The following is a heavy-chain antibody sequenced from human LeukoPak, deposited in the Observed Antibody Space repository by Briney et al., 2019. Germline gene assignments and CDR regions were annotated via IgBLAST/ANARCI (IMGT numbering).Heavy chain of an antibody. V-gene: IGHV3-23*01. D-gene: IGHD3-3*01. CDR1: RFTFSSYA. J-gene: IGHJ6*02. CDR2: ISGSDGST. CDR3: AVEGYASFYSYYGMDV. Sequence: GGSLRLSCAASRFTFSSYAMSWVRQAPGKGLEWVSTISGSDGSTYYADSVKGRFTISRDNSKNTLYLQMNSLRAEDTAVYYCAVEGYASFYSYYGMDVWGQGTTVTVSS.